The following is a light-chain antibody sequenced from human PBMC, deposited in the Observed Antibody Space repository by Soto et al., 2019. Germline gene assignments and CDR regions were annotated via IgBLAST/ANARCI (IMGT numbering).Light chain of an antibody. V-gene: IGKV3-20*01. Sequence: EIVLTQSPGTLSLSPGERATLSCRASQSVSSSYLAWYQQKPGQAPRLLIYGAYSRATGIPDRFSGSGSGTEFNLTISRLEPEDFAVYYCQQYGSSPTFGQGTKVEIK. J-gene: IGKJ1*01. CDR3: QQYGSSPT. CDR2: GAY. CDR1: QSVSSSY.